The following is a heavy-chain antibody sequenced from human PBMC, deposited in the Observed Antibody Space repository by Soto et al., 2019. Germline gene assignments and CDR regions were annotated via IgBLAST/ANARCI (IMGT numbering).Heavy chain of an antibody. CDR1: GGSFSGYY. V-gene: IGHV4-59*10. CDR3: ARDRGGYCTGDNCFPYWFDP. CDR2: INTSTGSI. D-gene: IGHD2-8*02. J-gene: IGHJ5*02. Sequence: SETLSLTCAVYGGSFSGYYWSWIRQPPGKGLEWIGRINTSTGSIKYNPSLKSRVTMSGDASKNQFSLHLSSVTAADTAFYFCARDRGGYCTGDNCFPYWFDPWGQGIPVTVSS.